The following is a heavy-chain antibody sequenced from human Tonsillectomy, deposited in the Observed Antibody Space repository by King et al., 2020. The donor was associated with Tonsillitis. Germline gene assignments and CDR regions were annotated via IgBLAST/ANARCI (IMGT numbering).Heavy chain of an antibody. CDR1: GFIFSGYW. Sequence: VQLVESGGGLVQPGGSLRLSCAASGFIFSGYWMSWVRQAPGKGLEWVANIKQDGSEKYYVGSVKGRFTISRDNAENSLYLQMNSLTAEDTAVYYCAVDGAGYSYGYSHFAYWGQGTLVTVSS. CDR3: AVDGAGYSYGYSHFAY. D-gene: IGHD5-18*01. CDR2: IKQDGSEK. V-gene: IGHV3-7*01. J-gene: IGHJ4*02.